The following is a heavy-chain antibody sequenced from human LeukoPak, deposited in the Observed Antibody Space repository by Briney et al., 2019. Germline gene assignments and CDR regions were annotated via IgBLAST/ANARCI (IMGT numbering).Heavy chain of an antibody. V-gene: IGHV3-21*01. J-gene: IGHJ2*01. CDR3: ARDVTPDWYFDL. Sequence: GGSLRLSCAASGFIFSSYSMNWVRQAPGKGLEWVSSISRSSTYIYYADSVKGRFTISRDNAKNSLYLQMNSLRAEDTAVYYCARDVTPDWYFDLWGRGTLVTVSS. D-gene: IGHD1-14*01. CDR2: ISRSSTYI. CDR1: GFIFSSYS.